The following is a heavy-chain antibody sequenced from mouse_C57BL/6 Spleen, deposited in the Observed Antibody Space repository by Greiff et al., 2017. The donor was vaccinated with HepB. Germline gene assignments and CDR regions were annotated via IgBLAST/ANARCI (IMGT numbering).Heavy chain of an antibody. CDR2: ISSGSSTI. CDR1: GFTFSDYG. Sequence: EVMLVESGGGLVKPGGSLKLSCAASGFTFSDYGMHWVRQAPEKGLEWVAYISSGSSTIYYADTVKGRFTISRDNAKNTLFQQMSSLRSEDTAMYYCARNHYYGSSYGYFDVWGTGTTVTVSS. V-gene: IGHV5-17*01. J-gene: IGHJ1*03. CDR3: ARNHYYGSSYGYFDV. D-gene: IGHD1-1*01.